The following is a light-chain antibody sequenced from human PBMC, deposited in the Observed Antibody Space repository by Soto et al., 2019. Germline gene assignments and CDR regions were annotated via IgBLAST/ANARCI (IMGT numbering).Light chain of an antibody. CDR1: SSNIGAGYG. CDR3: QSYDSNLSVSL. Sequence: QSVLTQPPSVSGAPGQRVTISCAGTSSNIGAGYGVHWYQQLPGRAPKLLIHNYVNRPSGVPDRFSGSKSGTSASLAITGLQGEDEGDYYCQSYDSNLSVSLFGGGTKRTVL. V-gene: IGLV1-40*01. J-gene: IGLJ2*01. CDR2: NYV.